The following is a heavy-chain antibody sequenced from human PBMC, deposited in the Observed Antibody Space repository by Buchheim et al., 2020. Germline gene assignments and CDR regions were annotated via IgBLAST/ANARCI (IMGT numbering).Heavy chain of an antibody. D-gene: IGHD1-7*01. J-gene: IGHJ5*02. Sequence: QITLKESGPTLVKPTQTLTLTCTFSGFSLSTSGVGVGWIRQPPGKALEWLALIYWNDDKRYRPSLKSRLTITKDTSKNQVVLTMTNMDTVDTATYYCAHSRSLELLLGGYNWFDPWGQGTL. CDR1: GFSLSTSGVG. CDR2: IYWNDDK. V-gene: IGHV2-5*01. CDR3: AHSRSLELLLGGYNWFDP.